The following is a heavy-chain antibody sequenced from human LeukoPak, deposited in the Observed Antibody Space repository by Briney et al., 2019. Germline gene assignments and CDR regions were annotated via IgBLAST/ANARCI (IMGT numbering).Heavy chain of an antibody. CDR1: GYTFTGYY. D-gene: IGHD3/OR15-3a*01. J-gene: IGHJ3*02. CDR3: ARGYDFHDAFDI. CDR2: INPNSGGT. Sequence: ASVEVSCKASGYTFTGYYMHWVRQAPGQGLEWMGWINPNSGGTNYAQKLQGRVTMTTDTSTSTAYMELRSLRSDDTAVYYCARGYDFHDAFDIWGQGTMVTVSS. V-gene: IGHV1-2*02.